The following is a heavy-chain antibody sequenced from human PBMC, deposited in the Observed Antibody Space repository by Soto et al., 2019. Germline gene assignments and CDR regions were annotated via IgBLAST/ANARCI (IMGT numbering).Heavy chain of an antibody. J-gene: IGHJ6*02. CDR2: ISAYNGNT. CDR3: AREWITMVRGYYYYGMDV. D-gene: IGHD3-10*01. V-gene: IGHV1-18*01. Sequence: ASVKVSCKASGYTFTSYGISWVRQAPGQRLELMGWISAYNGNTNYAQKLQGRVTMTTDTSTSTAYMELRSLRSDDTAVYYCAREWITMVRGYYYYGMDVWGQGTTVTVSS. CDR1: GYTFTSYG.